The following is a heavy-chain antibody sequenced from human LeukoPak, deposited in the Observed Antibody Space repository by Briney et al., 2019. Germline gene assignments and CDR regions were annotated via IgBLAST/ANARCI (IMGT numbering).Heavy chain of an antibody. D-gene: IGHD1-26*01. V-gene: IGHV3-66*01. CDR2: IYSGGST. CDR3: AKATREWEKLQAMDV. J-gene: IGHJ6*04. CDR1: EFSVGSNY. Sequence: GGSLRLSCAASEFSVGSNYMTWVRQAPGKGLEWVSLIYSGGSTYYADSVKGRFTISRDNSKNTLYLQMNSLRAEDTAVYYCAKATREWEKLQAMDVWGNGTTVTVSS.